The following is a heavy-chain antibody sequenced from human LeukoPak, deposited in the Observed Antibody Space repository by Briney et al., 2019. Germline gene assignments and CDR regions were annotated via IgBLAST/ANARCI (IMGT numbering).Heavy chain of an antibody. CDR3: ARDLFRGYYDSSSRREDAFDI. CDR1: GGSISSGGYS. Sequence: SETLSLTCAVSGGSISSGGYSWSWIRQPPGKGLEWIGYIYYSGSTYYNPSLKSRVTISVDTSKNQFSLKLSSVTAADTAVYYCARDLFRGYYDSSSRREDAFDIWGQGTMVTVSS. D-gene: IGHD3-22*01. CDR2: IYYSGST. V-gene: IGHV4-30-4*07. J-gene: IGHJ3*02.